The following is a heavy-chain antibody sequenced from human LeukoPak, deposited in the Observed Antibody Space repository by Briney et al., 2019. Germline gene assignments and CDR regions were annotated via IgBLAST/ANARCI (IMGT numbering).Heavy chain of an antibody. CDR2: TRNKANSYTT. CDR3: ARVLYCSSTTCRGAFDI. CDR1: GFTFSDHY. D-gene: IGHD2-2*01. Sequence: PGGSLRLSCAASGFTFSDHYMDWVRQAPGKGLEWVGRTRNKANSYTTEYAASVKGRFTISRADSENSLYLQMNSLKTEDTAVYYCARVLYCSSTTCRGAFDIWGQGTMVTVSS. J-gene: IGHJ3*02. V-gene: IGHV3-72*01.